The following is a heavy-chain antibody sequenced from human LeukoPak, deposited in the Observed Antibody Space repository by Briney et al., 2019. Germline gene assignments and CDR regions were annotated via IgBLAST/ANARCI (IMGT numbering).Heavy chain of an antibody. D-gene: IGHD2-2*01. CDR2: INHSGST. J-gene: IGHJ4*02. CDR3: ARVGGDVVVPAAICFDY. Sequence: SETLSLTCAVYGGSFSGYYWSWIRQPPGKGLEWIGEINHSGSTNYNPSLKSRVTISVDTPKNQFSLKLSSVTAADTAVYYCARVGGDVVVPAAICFDYWGQGTLVTVSS. V-gene: IGHV4-34*01. CDR1: GGSFSGYY.